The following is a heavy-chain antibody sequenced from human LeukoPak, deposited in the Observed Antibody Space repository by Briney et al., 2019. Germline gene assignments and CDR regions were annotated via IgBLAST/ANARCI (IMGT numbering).Heavy chain of an antibody. CDR3: ARHPPHGSGSYYLRVAWFDP. V-gene: IGHV4-34*01. D-gene: IGHD3-10*01. CDR2: INHSGST. Sequence: SETLSLTCAVSGGSISSGGYYWSWIRQPPGKGLEWIGEINHSGSTNYNPSLKSRVTISVDTSKNQFSLKLSSVTAADTAVYYCARHPPHGSGSYYLRVAWFDPWGQGTLVTVSS. CDR1: GGSISSGGYY. J-gene: IGHJ5*02.